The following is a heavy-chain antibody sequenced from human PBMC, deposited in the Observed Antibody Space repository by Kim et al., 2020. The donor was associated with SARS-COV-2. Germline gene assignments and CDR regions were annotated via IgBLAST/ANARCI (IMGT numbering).Heavy chain of an antibody. J-gene: IGHJ2*01. CDR3: ARDTGDDYGDYDDWYFDL. Sequence: KSRVTISVDTSKNQFSLKLSSVTAADTAVYYCARDTGDDYGDYDDWYFDLWGRGTLVTVSS. D-gene: IGHD4-17*01. V-gene: IGHV4-31*02.